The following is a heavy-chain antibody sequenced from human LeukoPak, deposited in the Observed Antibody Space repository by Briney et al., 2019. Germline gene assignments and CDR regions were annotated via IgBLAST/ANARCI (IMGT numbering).Heavy chain of an antibody. J-gene: IGHJ4*02. CDR1: GYTFTSYG. V-gene: IGHV1-46*01. CDR2: INPSGGST. D-gene: IGHD2-8*01. CDR3: AREPPMGL. Sequence: ASVKVSCKASGYTFTSYGISWVRQAPGQGLEWMGIINPSGGSTSYAQKFQGRVTMTRDMSTSTVYMELSSLRSEDTAVYYCAREPPMGLWGQGTLATVSS.